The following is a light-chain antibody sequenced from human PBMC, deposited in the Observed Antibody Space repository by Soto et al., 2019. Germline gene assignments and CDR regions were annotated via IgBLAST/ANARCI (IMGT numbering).Light chain of an antibody. CDR1: HNIDIY. J-gene: IGKJ1*01. Sequence: DIQMTQSPSSLSASVGDRVTITCRASHNIDIYLNWYQQKPGKAPNLLIHTASTVHSGVPSRFSGSGYATDFTLNIASLQPEEFGTYYCQQSYSSVRSFGQGTKVE. V-gene: IGKV1-39*01. CDR2: TAS. CDR3: QQSYSSVRS.